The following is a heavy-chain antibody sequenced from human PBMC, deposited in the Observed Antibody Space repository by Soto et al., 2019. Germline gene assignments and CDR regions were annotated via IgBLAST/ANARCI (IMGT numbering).Heavy chain of an antibody. CDR2: ISFDRRNH. CDR3: AKGMYSGSWYYDY. V-gene: IGHV3-30*18. Sequence: QVQLVDSGGGVVQPGRSLRLSCAASGFTFNSHGMHWVRQAPGKGPEWVATISFDRRNHYYADSVKGRFTISRDNSKNTLFLQMNSLRAEDTAVYYCAKGMYSGSWYYDYWGQGTLVTVSS. CDR1: GFTFNSHG. D-gene: IGHD1-26*01. J-gene: IGHJ4*02.